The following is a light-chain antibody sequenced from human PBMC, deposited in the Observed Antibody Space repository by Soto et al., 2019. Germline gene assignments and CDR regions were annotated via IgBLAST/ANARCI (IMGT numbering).Light chain of an antibody. CDR2: GAS. Sequence: DVRMTQSPSSLSASVGDTITITCRASRTINTYLNWFQQKPGEPPRLLIYGASTLHDGVPSRFSGRGSGADFTLPISGLQPEDFASYHCQQTYSDISFGGGTKV. J-gene: IGKJ4*01. CDR3: QQTYSDIS. V-gene: IGKV1-39*01. CDR1: RTINTY.